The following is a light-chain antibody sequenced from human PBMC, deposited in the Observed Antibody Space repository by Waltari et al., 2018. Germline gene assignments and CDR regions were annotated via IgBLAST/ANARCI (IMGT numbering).Light chain of an antibody. CDR2: AAS. V-gene: IGKV1-8*01. CDR1: QGISSY. J-gene: IGKJ1*01. Sequence: AIRITQSPSSLSASTGDRVTITCRASQGISSYLAWYQQKPGKAPKFLIYAASTLQSGVPSRFGGSGSGTDFTLTISCLQSEDFASYYCQQYYSHPPTFGQGTKVENK. CDR3: QQYYSHPPT.